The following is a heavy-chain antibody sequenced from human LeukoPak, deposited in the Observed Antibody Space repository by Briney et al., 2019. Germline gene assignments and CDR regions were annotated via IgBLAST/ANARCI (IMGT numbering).Heavy chain of an antibody. J-gene: IGHJ4*02. Sequence: SETLSLTCTVSGGSISTYYWTWIRQPPGKRLEWVGYIYSSGTTNYNPSLNIRVTISLDTSKNQFSLNLRSVTAADTAVYYSASGSTGRQPHFFEYWGQGTLVTVSS. D-gene: IGHD1-14*01. CDR1: GGSISTYY. CDR2: IYSSGTT. CDR3: ASGSTGRQPHFFEY. V-gene: IGHV4-59*08.